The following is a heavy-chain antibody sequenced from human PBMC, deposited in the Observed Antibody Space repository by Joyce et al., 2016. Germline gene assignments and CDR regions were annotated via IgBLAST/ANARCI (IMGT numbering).Heavy chain of an antibody. CDR2: IISIFDTT. J-gene: IGHJ5*02. D-gene: IGHD2-2*02. CDR3: ARQTPELRHCSATNCYTGNWFDP. Sequence: QVQLVQSGAEVKKPGSSVKVSCKASGGTFSSYAISWVRQAPGQGLEWMGEIISIFDTTHYAQKFQGRVTITADESTSTAYMELRSLRSEDTAVYYCARQTPELRHCSATNCYTGNWFDPWGQGTLVTVSS. CDR1: GGTFSSYA. V-gene: IGHV1-69*01.